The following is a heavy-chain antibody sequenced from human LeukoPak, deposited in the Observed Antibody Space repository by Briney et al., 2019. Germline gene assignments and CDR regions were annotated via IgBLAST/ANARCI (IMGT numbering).Heavy chain of an antibody. CDR3: AFSGDYLNLPQH. CDR2: ISSSSYI. V-gene: IGHV3-21*04. CDR1: GFTFSSYS. Sequence: PGGSLRLSCAASGFTFSSYSMNWVRQAPGKGLEWVSSISSSSYIYYADSVKGRFTISRDNAKNSLYLQMNSLKASDTAMYYCAFSGDYLNLPQHWGQGTLVTVSS. D-gene: IGHD4-17*01. J-gene: IGHJ1*01.